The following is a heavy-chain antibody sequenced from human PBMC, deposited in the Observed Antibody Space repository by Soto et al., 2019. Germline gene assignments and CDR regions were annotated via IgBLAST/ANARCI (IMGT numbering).Heavy chain of an antibody. CDR1: GGSIRSYY. CDR2: SYTSGST. CDR3: ARACSSNSCYDVFDY. J-gene: IGHJ4*02. D-gene: IGHD2-2*01. V-gene: IGHV4-4*07. Sequence: PSDTLSLTFTVSGGSIRSYYWSWIRQPAGKGLECIGSSYTSGSTNYNPSLKSPVTMSVDTSKNQFSLKLSSVTAADTAVYYCARACSSNSCYDVFDYWGQGTLVTVSS.